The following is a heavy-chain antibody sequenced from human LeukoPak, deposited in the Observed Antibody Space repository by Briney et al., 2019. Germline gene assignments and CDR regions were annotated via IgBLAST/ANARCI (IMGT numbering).Heavy chain of an antibody. V-gene: IGHV4-4*07. CDR3: ARGQSSGWYLES. CDR1: GGSISSYY. Sequence: SEALSLTCTVSGGSISSYYWGWIRQPAGKGLEWIGRIYTSVNTNYNPSLKSRVTMSVDTSKNQFSLNLSSVTAADTAVYYCARGQSSGWYLESWGQGTLVTVSS. CDR2: IYTSVNT. J-gene: IGHJ4*02. D-gene: IGHD6-19*01.